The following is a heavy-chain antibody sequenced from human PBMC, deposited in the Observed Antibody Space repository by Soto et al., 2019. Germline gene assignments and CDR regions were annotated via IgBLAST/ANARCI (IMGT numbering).Heavy chain of an antibody. Sequence: EVQLLESGGGLVQPGGSLRLSCAASGFTFSSYAMSWVRQAPGKGLEWVSAISGSGGSTYYADSVKGRFTISRDNSKNTLYLQMNSLRAEDTAVYYCAKDQYYDLLTGYYILHYYYGMDVWGQGTTVTVSS. CDR3: AKDQYYDLLTGYYILHYYYGMDV. CDR1: GFTFSSYA. J-gene: IGHJ6*02. D-gene: IGHD3-9*01. CDR2: ISGSGGST. V-gene: IGHV3-23*01.